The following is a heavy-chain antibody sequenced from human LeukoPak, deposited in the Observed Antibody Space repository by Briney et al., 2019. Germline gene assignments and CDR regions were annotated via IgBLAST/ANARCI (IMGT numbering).Heavy chain of an antibody. CDR3: ASVPLGHRGYFDY. Sequence: GGSLRLSCAASGFTFSSYSMNWVRQAPGKGLEWVSSITSSSSSIYYADSVKGRYTISRDNAKNSLYLQMNSLRAEDTAVYYCASVPLGHRGYFDYWGQGTLVTVSS. CDR1: GFTFSSYS. D-gene: IGHD2-2*01. CDR2: ITSSSSSI. V-gene: IGHV3-21*01. J-gene: IGHJ4*02.